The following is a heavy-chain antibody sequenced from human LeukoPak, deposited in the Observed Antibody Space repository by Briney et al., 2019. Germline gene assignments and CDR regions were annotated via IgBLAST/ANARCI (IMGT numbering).Heavy chain of an antibody. CDR1: GFTFSSYA. CDR2: ISGSGGST. D-gene: IGHD1-7*01. CDR3: ARLPNWNYDPPPENDY. J-gene: IGHJ4*02. V-gene: IGHV3-23*01. Sequence: GGSLRLSCAASGFTFSSYAMSWVRQAPGKGLEWVSAISGSGGSTYYADSVKGRFTISRDNSKNTLYLQMNSLRAEDTAVYYCARLPNWNYDPPPENDYWGRGTLVTVSS.